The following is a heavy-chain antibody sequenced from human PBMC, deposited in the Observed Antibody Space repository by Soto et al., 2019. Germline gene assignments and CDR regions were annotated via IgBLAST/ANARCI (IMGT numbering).Heavy chain of an antibody. V-gene: IGHV4-30-2*06. Sequence: SETLSLTCAVSGGSINRGAYSWSRIRQSAGEGLGGMGYSYARGGTYYHPSPNRRITISVNTTKNLFFLMMKAMAAADSAVYCCAKGSSNGASFHIWGQGAMVTVSS. D-gene: IGHD6-19*01. CDR3: AKGSSNGASFHI. CDR1: GGSINRGAYS. J-gene: IGHJ3*02. CDR2: SYARGGT.